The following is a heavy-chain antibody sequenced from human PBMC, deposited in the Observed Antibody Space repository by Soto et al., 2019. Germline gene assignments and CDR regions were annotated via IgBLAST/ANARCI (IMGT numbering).Heavy chain of an antibody. CDR2: ITWNSGKI. Sequence: PGGSLRLSCTASGFTFDAYAMHWVRQGPGRGLEWVSGITWNSGKIAYADSVKGRFTIARDDDNNSLYLQMNSLRPEDTALYYCVKDSYADFHRVLSTAEYFFDYWGHGTLVTVSS. V-gene: IGHV3-9*01. D-gene: IGHD2-15*01. CDR1: GFTFDAYA. CDR3: VKDSYADFHRVLSTAEYFFDY. J-gene: IGHJ4*01.